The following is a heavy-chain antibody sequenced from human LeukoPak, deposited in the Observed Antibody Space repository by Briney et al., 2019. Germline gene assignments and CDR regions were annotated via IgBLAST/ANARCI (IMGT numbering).Heavy chain of an antibody. V-gene: IGHV4-34*01. D-gene: IGHD3-22*01. CDR3: ARVRWLHAYYSYYYMDV. CDR1: GGSFSGYY. CDR2: INHSGST. Sequence: PSETLSLTCAVYGGSFSGYYWSWIRQPPGKGLEWIGEINHSGSTNYNPSLKSRVTISVDTSKNQFSLKLSSVTAADTAVYFCARVRWLHAYYSYYYMDVWGRGTTVTVSS. J-gene: IGHJ6*03.